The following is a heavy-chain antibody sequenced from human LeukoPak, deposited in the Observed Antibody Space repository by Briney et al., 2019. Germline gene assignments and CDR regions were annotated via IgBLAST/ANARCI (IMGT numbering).Heavy chain of an antibody. V-gene: IGHV3-23*01. Sequence: GGSLRLSCAVSGITLSNYGMSWVRQAPGKGLEWVAGISDSGGRTNYADSVKGRFTISRDNPKNTIYPQMNSLRAEDTAVYFCAKRGVVIRVILVGFHKEAYYFDSWGQGALVTVSS. CDR2: ISDSGGRT. D-gene: IGHD3-22*01. J-gene: IGHJ4*02. CDR3: AKRGVVIRVILVGFHKEAYYFDS. CDR1: GITLSNYG.